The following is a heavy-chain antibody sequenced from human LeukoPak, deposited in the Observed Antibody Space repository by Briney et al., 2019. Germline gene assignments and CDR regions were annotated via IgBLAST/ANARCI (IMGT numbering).Heavy chain of an antibody. CDR3: ARARSGYDYVWGSYRPDAFDI. CDR2: IRHDGHT. CDR1: GFFSTAYY. J-gene: IGHJ3*02. Sequence: PSETLSLTCTVSGFFSTAYYWGWIRQPPGKGLEWIASIRHDGHTYYNPSLRSQVTISVDMSRNQFSLKLNSLTAADTAAYYCARARSGYDYVWGSYRPDAFDIWGQGTMVTVSS. V-gene: IGHV4-38-2*02. D-gene: IGHD3-16*02.